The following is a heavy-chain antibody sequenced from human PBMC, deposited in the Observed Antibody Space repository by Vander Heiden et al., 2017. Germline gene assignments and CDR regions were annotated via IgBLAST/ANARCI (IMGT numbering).Heavy chain of an antibody. CDR3: AKRLLLDY. V-gene: IGHV3-23*01. Sequence: ELQLLESGGGLVQPGGSLRLSCAASGYPFSSEAVSWVRQAPGKGLEWVSAISGGGGSTYYAESVKGRFTISRDNSKNTLYLQKNSLRAEDTAVYYCAKRLLLDYWGQGTLVTVSS. CDR1: GYPFSSEA. J-gene: IGHJ4*02. CDR2: ISGGGGST. D-gene: IGHD3-22*01.